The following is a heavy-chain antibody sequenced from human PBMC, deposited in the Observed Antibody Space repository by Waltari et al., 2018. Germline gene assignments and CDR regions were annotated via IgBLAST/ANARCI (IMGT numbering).Heavy chain of an antibody. V-gene: IGHV3-23*01. D-gene: IGHD3-9*01. J-gene: IGHJ3*02. Sequence: EVQLLESGGGLVQPGGSLRLSCAASGFTFSSYAMSWVRQAPGKGLEWVSPISGSGGSTSYADSVKGRFTIYRDNSKNTLYLQMNSLRAEDTAVYYCAKDMRYFDWSWSRDRAVDIWGQGTMVTVSS. CDR2: ISGSGGST. CDR3: AKDMRYFDWSWSRDRAVDI. CDR1: GFTFSSYA.